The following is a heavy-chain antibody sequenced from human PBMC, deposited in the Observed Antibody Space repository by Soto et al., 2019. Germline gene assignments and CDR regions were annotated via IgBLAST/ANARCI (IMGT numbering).Heavy chain of an antibody. CDR1: GGSIISGGYS. D-gene: IGHD3-10*01. Sequence: PLEILSLTCAVSGGSIISGGYSWSWIRQPPGKGLEWIGYIYHSGSTYYNPSLKSRVTISVDRSKNQFSLKLSSVTAADTAVYYCARGPPFGYWGQGTLVTVSS. J-gene: IGHJ4*02. V-gene: IGHV4-30-2*01. CDR3: ARGPPFGY. CDR2: IYHSGST.